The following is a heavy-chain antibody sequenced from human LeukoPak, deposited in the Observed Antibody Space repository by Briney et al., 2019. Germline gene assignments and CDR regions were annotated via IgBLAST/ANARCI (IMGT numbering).Heavy chain of an antibody. J-gene: IGHJ6*03. CDR1: GGSISSYY. CDR2: IYDSGTT. V-gene: IGHV4-59*12. Sequence: PSETLSLTCTVSGGSISSYYWSWIRQPPGKGLEWIGYIYDSGTTNYNPSLKSRVTISVDTSKNQFSLKLSSVTAADTAVYYCARWRYDSSGYSYYYYYMDVWGKGTTVTVSS. CDR3: ARWRYDSSGYSYYYYYMDV. D-gene: IGHD3-22*01.